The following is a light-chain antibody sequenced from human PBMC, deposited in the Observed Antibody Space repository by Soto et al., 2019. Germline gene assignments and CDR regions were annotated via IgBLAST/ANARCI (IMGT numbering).Light chain of an antibody. Sequence: EIVMTQSPAPLSVSPGERATLSCRASQSVSSNLAWYQQKPGQAPRLLIYGASTRATGIPARFSGSGSGTDFTLTISSLQAEDFAVYYCQQYNNLPTFGQGTKVDIK. V-gene: IGKV3-15*01. CDR3: QQYNNLPT. CDR2: GAS. CDR1: QSVSSN. J-gene: IGKJ1*01.